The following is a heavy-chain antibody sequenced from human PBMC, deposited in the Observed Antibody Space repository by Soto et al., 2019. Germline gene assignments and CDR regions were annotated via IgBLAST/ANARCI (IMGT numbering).Heavy chain of an antibody. D-gene: IGHD3-3*01. CDR2: ISAYNGNT. Sequence: ASVKVSCKASGYTFTSYCISWVRQAPGQGLEWMGWISAYNGNTNYAQKLQGRVTMTTDTSTSTAYMELRSLRSDDTAVYYCARAPSYDFWSGYSSPPNYWGQGTLVTVSS. CDR1: GYTFTSYC. CDR3: ARAPSYDFWSGYSSPPNY. V-gene: IGHV1-18*04. J-gene: IGHJ4*02.